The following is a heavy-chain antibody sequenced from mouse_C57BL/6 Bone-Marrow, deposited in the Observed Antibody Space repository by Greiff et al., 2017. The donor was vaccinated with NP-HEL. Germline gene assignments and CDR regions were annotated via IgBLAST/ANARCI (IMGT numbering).Heavy chain of an antibody. D-gene: IGHD1-1*02. Sequence: VQLQQSGAELVKPGASVKISCKASGYAFSSYWMNWVKQRPGKGLEWIGQIYPGGGDTNYNGKFKGKATLTADKSSSTAYMQLSSLPSEDSAVYFCAGYYPLYYDMDYWGQGTSVTVSS. V-gene: IGHV1-80*01. J-gene: IGHJ4*01. CDR2: IYPGGGDT. CDR1: GYAFSSYW. CDR3: AGYYPLYYDMDY.